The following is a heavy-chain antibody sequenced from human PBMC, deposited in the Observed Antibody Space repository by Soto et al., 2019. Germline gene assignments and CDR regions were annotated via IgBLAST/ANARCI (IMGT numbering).Heavy chain of an antibody. CDR1: GFSLTTSGVG. CDR2: IYWDDDK. J-gene: IGHJ4*02. D-gene: IGHD3-3*01. Sequence: QITWNESGPTVVKPAETLTLTCTFSGFSLTTSGVGVGWVRQSPGKAPEWLAFIYWDDDKRYSTSLKSRLTITKDTSKNQVVLTMANVDPADTATYYCAHRVLRAVFGLVTTTAIYLDLWGQGTPVLVSS. CDR3: AHRVLRAVFGLVTTTAIYLDL. V-gene: IGHV2-5*02.